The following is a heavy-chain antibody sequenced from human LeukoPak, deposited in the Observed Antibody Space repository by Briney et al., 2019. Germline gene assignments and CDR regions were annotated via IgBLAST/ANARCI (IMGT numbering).Heavy chain of an antibody. Sequence: ASVKVSCKASGYTFTSYGISWVRQAPGQGLEWMGWISAYNGNTNYAQKLQGRVTMTTDTSTSTAYMELRSLRSDDTAVYYCARVSSYCCSTSCSPDYWGQGTLVTVSS. CDR2: ISAYNGNT. CDR1: GYTFTSYG. V-gene: IGHV1-18*01. CDR3: ARVSSYCCSTSCSPDY. J-gene: IGHJ4*02. D-gene: IGHD2-2*01.